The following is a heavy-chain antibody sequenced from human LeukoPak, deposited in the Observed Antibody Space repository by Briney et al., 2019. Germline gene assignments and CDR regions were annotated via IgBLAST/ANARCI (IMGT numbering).Heavy chain of an antibody. D-gene: IGHD6-13*01. J-gene: IGHJ4*02. CDR3: ARSTLLSSWYGYYFDY. CDR2: IYSGGST. CDR1: GFTVSSKY. Sequence: GGNLRLSCAASGFTVSSKYMSWVRQAPGKGLEWVSVIYSGGSTYYADSVKGRFTISRDNSRNTLYLQMNSLRAEDTAVYYCARSTLLSSWYGYYFDYWGQGTLVTVSS. V-gene: IGHV3-66*01.